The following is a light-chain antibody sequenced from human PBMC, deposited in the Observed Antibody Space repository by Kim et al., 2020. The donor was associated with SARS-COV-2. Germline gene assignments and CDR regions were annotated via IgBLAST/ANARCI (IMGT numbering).Light chain of an antibody. Sequence: DIVMTQSPDSLPVSLGERATINCKSSQSILFSSNNKNYLAWYQQKPGQPPKLLIYWASIRESGVPDRFSGSGSGTDFTLTISTLQAEDVAVYCCHQYYMNPQSFGQGTKLEI. CDR2: WAS. J-gene: IGKJ2*03. CDR1: QSILFSSNNKNY. V-gene: IGKV4-1*01. CDR3: HQYYMNPQS.